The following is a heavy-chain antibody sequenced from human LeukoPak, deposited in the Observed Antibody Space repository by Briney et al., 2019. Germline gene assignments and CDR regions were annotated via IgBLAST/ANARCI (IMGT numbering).Heavy chain of an antibody. Sequence: PGGSLRLSCAASGFTFSSYSMNWVRQASGKGLEWVSYISSSSSTIYYADSVKGRFTISRDNAKNSLYLQMNSLRAEDTAVYYCARDQWLPKYSSSSDYYYYYMDVWGKGTTVTVSS. CDR2: ISSSSSTI. V-gene: IGHV3-48*01. D-gene: IGHD6-6*01. CDR3: ARDQWLPKYSSSSDYYYYYMDV. CDR1: GFTFSSYS. J-gene: IGHJ6*03.